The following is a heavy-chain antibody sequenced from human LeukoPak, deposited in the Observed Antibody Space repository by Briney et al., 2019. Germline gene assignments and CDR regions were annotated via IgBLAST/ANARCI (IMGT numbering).Heavy chain of an antibody. D-gene: IGHD3/OR15-3a*01. J-gene: IGHJ6*02. CDR3: ARGGTDGVSYNYAMDV. V-gene: IGHV4-34*01. CDR1: GVSFSGHY. CDR2: INHSGGT. Sequence: KPSETLSLTCAVYGVSFSGHYWSWIRQPPGKGLEWIGDINHSGGTNYNPSLKSRVTISVDTSKKQFSLRLTSVTAADTAVYYCARGGTDGVSYNYAMDVWGQGTTVTVSS.